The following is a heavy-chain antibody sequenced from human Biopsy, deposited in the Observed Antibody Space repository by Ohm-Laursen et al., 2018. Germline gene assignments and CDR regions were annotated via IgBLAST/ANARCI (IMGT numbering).Heavy chain of an antibody. V-gene: IGHV1-8*01. D-gene: IGHD1-26*01. CDR1: GYTFTSHD. CDR3: AGWETTLGRSLDS. Sequence: ASVKVSCNASGYTFTSHDINSVRQATGQGLEWMGWMSPNTGNTVYAQRFQDRVTMTSDTSTGTAYMELTSLTSDDTAVYFCAGWETTLGRSLDSWGQGTLVAVSS. J-gene: IGHJ4*02. CDR2: MSPNTGNT.